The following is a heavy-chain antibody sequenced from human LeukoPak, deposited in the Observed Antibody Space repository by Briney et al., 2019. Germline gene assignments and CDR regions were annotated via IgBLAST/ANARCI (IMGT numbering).Heavy chain of an antibody. CDR2: ISAGGFST. CDR1: SFDFSSYT. Sequence: GGSLRLSCEASSFDFSSYTMHWVRQAPGRGLEWVSGISAGGFSTFYTESVKGRFIVSRDNSKNTAYLQMNGLRAEDTAIYYCAIGGRDFWSGYMDTWGQGNLVTVSS. J-gene: IGHJ5*02. V-gene: IGHV3-23*01. D-gene: IGHD3-3*01. CDR3: AIGGRDFWSGYMDT.